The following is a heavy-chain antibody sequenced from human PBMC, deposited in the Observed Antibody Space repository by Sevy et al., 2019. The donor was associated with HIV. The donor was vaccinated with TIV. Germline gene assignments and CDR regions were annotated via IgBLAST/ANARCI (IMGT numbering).Heavy chain of an antibody. V-gene: IGHV4-4*07. CDR2: IYTSGST. CDR1: GGSISSYY. CDR3: ARVGTIFGVESGYMDV. J-gene: IGHJ6*03. D-gene: IGHD3-3*01. Sequence: SETLSLTCTVSGGSISSYYWSWIRQPAGKGLEWIGRIYTSGSTNYNPSLKSRVTMSVDTSKNQFSLKLSSVTAADTAVYYCARVGTIFGVESGYMDVWGKGTTVTVSS.